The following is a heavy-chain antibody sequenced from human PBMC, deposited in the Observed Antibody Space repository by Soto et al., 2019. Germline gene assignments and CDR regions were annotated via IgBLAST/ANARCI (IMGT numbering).Heavy chain of an antibody. Sequence: GASLKVSCKASGYSFTTYYMHWVRQAPGQGLEWMGIINPSGGTTGFAQKFQGRVTMTRDTSTSTVYMELSSLRSEDTAVYYCARDVLGGYYGMDVWGQGTTVTVSS. CDR3: ARDVLGGYYGMDV. V-gene: IGHV1-46*01. CDR1: GYSFTTYY. D-gene: IGHD3-16*01. J-gene: IGHJ6*02. CDR2: INPSGGTT.